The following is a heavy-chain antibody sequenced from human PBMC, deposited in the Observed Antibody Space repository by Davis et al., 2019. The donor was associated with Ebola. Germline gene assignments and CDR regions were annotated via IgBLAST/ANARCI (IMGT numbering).Heavy chain of an antibody. CDR1: GGSISSYY. Sequence: GSLRLSCTVSGGSISSYYWSWIRQPPGKGLEWIGYIYYSGSTNYNPSLKSRVTISVDTSKNQFSLKLSSVTAADTAVYYCARGPYDSSGYNWFDPWGQGTLVTVSS. D-gene: IGHD3-22*01. J-gene: IGHJ5*02. CDR3: ARGPYDSSGYNWFDP. CDR2: IYYSGST. V-gene: IGHV4-59*01.